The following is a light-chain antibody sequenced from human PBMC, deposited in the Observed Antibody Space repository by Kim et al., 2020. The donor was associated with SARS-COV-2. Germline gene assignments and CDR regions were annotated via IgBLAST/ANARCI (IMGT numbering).Light chain of an antibody. CDR1: SIGTKS. V-gene: IGLV3-21*04. CDR3: QVWDSSSDHRVV. J-gene: IGLJ2*01. CDR2: YDS. Sequence: GKTGRVSCGGNSIGTKSVHWYQQKSGQAPVLVIYYDSDRPSGIPERFSGSNSGNTATLTISRVEAGDEADYYCQVWDSSSDHRVVFGGGTQLTVL.